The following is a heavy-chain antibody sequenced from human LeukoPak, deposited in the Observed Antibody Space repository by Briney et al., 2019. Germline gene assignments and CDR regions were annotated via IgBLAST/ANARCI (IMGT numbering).Heavy chain of an antibody. CDR1: GFTFSSYA. Sequence: GGSLRLSCAASGFTFSSYAMGWVRQAPGKGLEWVSAISVSGAGTYYADSVKGRFTISRDNSKNTLYLQMNSLRAEDTAVYYCAKTEASSGYHPQWNYYGMDVWGQGTTVTVSS. CDR3: AKTEASSGYHPQWNYYGMDV. J-gene: IGHJ6*02. V-gene: IGHV3-23*01. CDR2: ISVSGAGT. D-gene: IGHD3-22*01.